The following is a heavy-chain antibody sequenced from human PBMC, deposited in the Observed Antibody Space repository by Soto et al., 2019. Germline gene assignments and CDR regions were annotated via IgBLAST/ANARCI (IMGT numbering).Heavy chain of an antibody. CDR2: VSASNGNT. CDR3: ARSPIYITGTPKNYYYYGMDV. Sequence: VKVSCKASGYTFTSFGIIWVRQAPGQGLEWMGRVSASNGNTNYAQKVQDRVTMTTDTSTTTAFMELRSLTSDDTAVYYCARSPIYITGTPKNYYYYGMDVWGQGTTVTVSS. V-gene: IGHV1-18*01. CDR1: GYTFTSFG. D-gene: IGHD1-20*01. J-gene: IGHJ6*02.